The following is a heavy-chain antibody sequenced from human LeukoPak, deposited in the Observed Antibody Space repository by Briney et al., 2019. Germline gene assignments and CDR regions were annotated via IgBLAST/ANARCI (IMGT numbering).Heavy chain of an antibody. D-gene: IGHD2-2*01. J-gene: IGHJ6*03. Sequence: SETLSLTCTVSGGSISSNNYYWGWIRQPPGKGLEWIGTIYYSGSTYYNPSLKSRVTISVDTSKNQFSLKLNSVTAADTAVYYCARQQLSYYYYMDVWGKGTTVTVSS. CDR2: IYYSGST. V-gene: IGHV4-39*01. CDR3: ARQQLSYYYYMDV. CDR1: GGSISSNNYY.